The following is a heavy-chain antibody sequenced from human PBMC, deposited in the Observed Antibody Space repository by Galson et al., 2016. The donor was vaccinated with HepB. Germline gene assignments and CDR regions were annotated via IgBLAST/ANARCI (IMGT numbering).Heavy chain of an antibody. V-gene: IGHV3-74*01. CDR3: ARARVGTYMGAFDI. CDR2: VNCDSGDT. D-gene: IGHD2-2*01. Sequence: YLRLSCVASGFTFRYFALHRVRHTPGKGLVRISHVNCDSGDTNNADSVKGRFTISHDNAKNTLYLQMNRLRAEDTAVYYCARARVGTYMGAFDIWGQGTMVIVSS. J-gene: IGHJ3*02. CDR1: GFTFRYFA.